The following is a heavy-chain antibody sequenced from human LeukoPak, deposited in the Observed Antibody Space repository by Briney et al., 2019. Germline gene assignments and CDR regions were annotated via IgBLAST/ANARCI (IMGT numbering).Heavy chain of an antibody. CDR3: AKGPHGGVTAIRN. V-gene: IGHV3-9*01. CDR1: GFTFDDYA. CDR2: ISWNSGSI. Sequence: PGGSLRLSCAASGFTFDDYAMHWVRQAPGKGLEWVSGISWNSGSIGYADSVKGRFTISRDNAKNSLYLQMNSLRAEDTALYYCAKGPHGGVTAIRNWGQGTLVTVSS. D-gene: IGHD2-21*02. J-gene: IGHJ4*02.